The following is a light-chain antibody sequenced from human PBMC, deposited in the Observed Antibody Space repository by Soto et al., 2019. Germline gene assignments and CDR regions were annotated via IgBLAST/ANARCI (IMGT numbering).Light chain of an antibody. CDR2: AAS. CDR1: QSIRSH. J-gene: IGKJ1*01. Sequence: DIQMTQSPSTLFGYVGDRVTITCRASQSIRSHLNWYQQKPGKAPKLLIYAASSLQSGVPSRFSGSGSGTDFTLTIRGLQPEDFATYYCQQSSGSRDWAFGQGTKVDI. CDR3: QQSSGSRDWA. V-gene: IGKV1-39*01.